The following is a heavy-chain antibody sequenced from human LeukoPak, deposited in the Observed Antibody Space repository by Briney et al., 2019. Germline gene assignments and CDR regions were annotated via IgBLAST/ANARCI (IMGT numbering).Heavy chain of an antibody. V-gene: IGHV1-46*01. CDR1: GYTFTSYY. Sequence: ASVKVSCKASGYTFTSYYMHWVRQAPGQGLEWMGIINPSGGSTSYAQKFQGRVTMTRDTSTSTVYIELSRLRSEDTDVYYCASLADAFDIWGQGTMVTVSS. CDR3: ASLADAFDI. CDR2: INPSGGST. J-gene: IGHJ3*02.